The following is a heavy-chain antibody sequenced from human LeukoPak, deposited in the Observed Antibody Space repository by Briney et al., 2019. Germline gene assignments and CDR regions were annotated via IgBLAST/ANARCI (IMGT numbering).Heavy chain of an antibody. V-gene: IGHV4-34*01. D-gene: IGHD2-2*01. Sequence: SETLSLTCAVYGGSFSGYYWSWIRPPPGKGLEWIGEINHSGSTNYNPSLKSRVTISVDTSKNQFSLKLSSVTAADTAVYYCAGSHCSSTSCESYYYYGMDVWGQGTTVTVSS. CDR2: INHSGST. J-gene: IGHJ6*02. CDR1: GGSFSGYY. CDR3: AGSHCSSTSCESYYYYGMDV.